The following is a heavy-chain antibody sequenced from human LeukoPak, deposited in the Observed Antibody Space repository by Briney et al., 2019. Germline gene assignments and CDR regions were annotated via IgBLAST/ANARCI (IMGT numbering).Heavy chain of an antibody. V-gene: IGHV3-23*01. CDR2: IDKIGVGT. CDR3: AKDQPTYYYESSGYYYPVPFDY. CDR1: GFTFSSFA. Sequence: AGGSLRLSCAASGFTFSSFAMSWIRQAPGKGLEWVSSIDKIGVGTYYADSVRGRFTISRDNSKNTLYLQMNSLRAEDTAVYYCAKDQPTYYYESSGYYYPVPFDYWGQGTLVTVSS. D-gene: IGHD3-22*01. J-gene: IGHJ4*02.